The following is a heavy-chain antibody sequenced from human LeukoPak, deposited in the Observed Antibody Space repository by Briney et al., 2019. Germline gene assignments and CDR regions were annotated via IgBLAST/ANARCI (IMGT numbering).Heavy chain of an antibody. CDR2: INHSGST. D-gene: IGHD6-25*01. V-gene: IGHV4-34*01. CDR1: GGSFSGYY. J-gene: IGHJ4*02. CDR3: ARRLGLVDY. Sequence: PSETLSLTCAVYGGSFSGYYWSWIRQPPGKGLEWIGEINHSGSTNYNPSLKSRVTISVDTSKNQFSLKLSSVTAAGTAVYYCARRLGLVDYWGQGTLVTVSS.